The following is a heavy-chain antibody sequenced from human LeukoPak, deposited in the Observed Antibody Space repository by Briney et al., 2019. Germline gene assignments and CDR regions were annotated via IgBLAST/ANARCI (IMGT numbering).Heavy chain of an antibody. D-gene: IGHD6-13*01. V-gene: IGHV3-74*01. J-gene: IGHJ4*02. CDR3: ARDRSYSSDY. CDR2: TNGDGSST. CDR1: GFTFDDYG. Sequence: PGGSLRLSCAASGFTFDDYGMSWVRQVPGKGLEWVSRTNGDGSSTSNADSVKGRFTISRDNAKNTLYLQMNSLGAEDTAVYYCARDRSYSSDYWGQGTLVTVSS.